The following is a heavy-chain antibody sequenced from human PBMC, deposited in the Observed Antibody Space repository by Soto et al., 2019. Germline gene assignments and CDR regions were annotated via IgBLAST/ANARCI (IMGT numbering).Heavy chain of an antibody. CDR1: GGTFSSYA. V-gene: IGHV1-69*13. D-gene: IGHD6-13*01. CDR3: ARSPGIAAAGTPADAFDI. J-gene: IGHJ3*02. Sequence: GASVKVSCKASGGTFSSYAISWVRQAPGQGLEWMGGIIPIFGTANYAQKFQGRVTITADESTSTAYMELSSLRSEDTAVYYCARSPGIAAAGTPADAFDIWGQGTMVTVSS. CDR2: IIPIFGTA.